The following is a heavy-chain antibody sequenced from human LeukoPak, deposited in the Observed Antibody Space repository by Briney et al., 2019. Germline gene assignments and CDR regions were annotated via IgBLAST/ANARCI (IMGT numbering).Heavy chain of an antibody. D-gene: IGHD2-2*01. CDR3: ARGPPQYIVVVPAAIWFDP. J-gene: IGHJ5*02. CDR2: IWHDGSVE. Sequence: GRSLRLSCTASGFMFSRLGMQWVRQAPGEGLEWVAMIWHDGSVEEYADSVKGRFTISRDNAKNSLYLQMNSLRAEDTAVYYCARGPPQYIVVVPAAIWFDPWGQGTLVTVSS. V-gene: IGHV3-33*01. CDR1: GFMFSRLG.